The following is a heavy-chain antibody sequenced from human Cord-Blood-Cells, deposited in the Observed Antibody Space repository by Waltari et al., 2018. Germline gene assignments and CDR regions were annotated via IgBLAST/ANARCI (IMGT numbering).Heavy chain of an antibody. Sequence: EVQLVESGGGMVKPGGSLRLSCAASVFTFSSYSMHWVRQAPGQGREWVSSLSSSSSYIYYAASVKGRFTISRDNAKNSLYLQMNSLRAEDTAVYYCARDERYVGADYDILTGYYYYYYMDVWGKGTTVTVSS. J-gene: IGHJ6*03. CDR2: LSSSSSYI. CDR3: ARDERYVGADYDILTGYYYYYYMDV. CDR1: VFTFSSYS. D-gene: IGHD3-9*01. V-gene: IGHV3-21*01.